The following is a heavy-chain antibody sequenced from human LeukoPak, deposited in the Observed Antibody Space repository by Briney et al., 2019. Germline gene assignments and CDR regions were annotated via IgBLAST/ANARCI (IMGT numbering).Heavy chain of an antibody. CDR2: IYYTGST. V-gene: IGHV4-59*12. D-gene: IGHD2-15*01. CDR1: GGSISSYY. Sequence: PSETLSLTCTVSGGSISSYYWSWIRQPPGKELEWIGYIYYTGSTNYNPSLKSRVTMSVDTSKNQFSLKLSSVTAADTAVYYCARGYCSGGSCYSVDYYYYMDVWGKGTTVTISS. J-gene: IGHJ6*03. CDR3: ARGYCSGGSCYSVDYYYYMDV.